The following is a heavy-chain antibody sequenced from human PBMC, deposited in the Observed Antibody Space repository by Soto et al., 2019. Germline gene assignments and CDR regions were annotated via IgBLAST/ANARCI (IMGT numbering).Heavy chain of an antibody. V-gene: IGHV5-51*01. CDR3: ARHGGIAAAGTGPINDY. CDR2: IYPGDSDT. J-gene: IGHJ4*02. D-gene: IGHD6-13*01. CDR1: GYSFTSYW. Sequence: LGESLKISCKGSGYSFTSYWIGWVRQMPGKGLEWMGIIYPGDSDTRYSPSFQGQVTISADKSISTTYLQWSSLKASDTAMYYCARHGGIAAAGTGPINDYWGQGTLVTVSS.